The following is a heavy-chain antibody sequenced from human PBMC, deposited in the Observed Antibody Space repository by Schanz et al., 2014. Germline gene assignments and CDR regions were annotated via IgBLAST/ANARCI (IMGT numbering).Heavy chain of an antibody. CDR1: GFTVSSNH. CDR3: ASLTVGYGSGIWDV. CDR2: ISGSGGST. J-gene: IGHJ6*02. V-gene: IGHV3-23*01. Sequence: VQLLQFGGGVVQPGRSLRLSCAVSGFTVSSNHMSWVRQAPGKGLEWVSAISGSGGSTYYADSVKGRFTISRDNAKNSLYLQMNSLRVGDTAVYFWASLTVGYGSGIWDVGGQGTSVHVSS. D-gene: IGHD3-10*01.